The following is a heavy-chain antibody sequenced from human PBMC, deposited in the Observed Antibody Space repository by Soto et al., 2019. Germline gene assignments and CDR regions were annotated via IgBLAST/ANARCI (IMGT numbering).Heavy chain of an antibody. V-gene: IGHV3-9*01. CDR3: VKDKWYKITWYLDY. Sequence: SLTLSCAASGLSFSGYYLHWIRQPPGKGLEWVASMSWNSGSIGYADSVKGRFTISRDNAKDSLSLQMNSLRPEDTALYYCVKDKWYKITWYLDYWGQGTLVTVSS. D-gene: IGHD1-20*01. J-gene: IGHJ4*02. CDR2: MSWNSGSI. CDR1: GLSFSGYY.